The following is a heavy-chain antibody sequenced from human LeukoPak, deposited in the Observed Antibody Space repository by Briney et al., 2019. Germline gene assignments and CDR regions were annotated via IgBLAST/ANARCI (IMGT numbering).Heavy chain of an antibody. Sequence: SETLSLTCTVSGGSISSYYWSWIRQPPGKGLEWIGYIYYSGSTNYNPSLKSRVTISVDTSKNQFSLKLSSVTAADTAVYYCASAGYSGSWSIPFDPWGQGTLVTVSS. CDR1: GGSISSYY. CDR3: ASAGYSGSWSIPFDP. CDR2: IYYSGST. J-gene: IGHJ5*02. D-gene: IGHD6-13*01. V-gene: IGHV4-59*08.